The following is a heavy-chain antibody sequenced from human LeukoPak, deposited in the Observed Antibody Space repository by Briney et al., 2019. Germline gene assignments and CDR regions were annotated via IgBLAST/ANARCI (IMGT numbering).Heavy chain of an antibody. Sequence: ASVRVSCTSSGYPFTGHYMHWVRQAPGQGLEWMGWLRGDTGDTDSPQKFKGRVTMTRDTATNTAYMQLSRLTYDDTAMYFCARVRDNACDYWGQGTLVTVSS. CDR3: ARVRDNACDY. D-gene: IGHD1-1*01. J-gene: IGHJ4*02. CDR2: LRGDTGDT. V-gene: IGHV1-2*02. CDR1: GYPFTGHY.